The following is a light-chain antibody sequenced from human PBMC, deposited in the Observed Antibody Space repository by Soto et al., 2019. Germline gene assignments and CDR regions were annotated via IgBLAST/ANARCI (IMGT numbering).Light chain of an antibody. CDR3: SSYTSSSTLV. Sequence: QSALTQPASVSGSPGQSITISCTGTSSDVGSYYSVSWYKQHPGKAPKLMIYEVSNRPSGVSNRFSGSKSGNTASLTISGLQAEDEADYYCSSYTSSSTLVVGTGTKVTVL. J-gene: IGLJ1*01. CDR1: SSDVGSYYS. CDR2: EVS. V-gene: IGLV2-14*01.